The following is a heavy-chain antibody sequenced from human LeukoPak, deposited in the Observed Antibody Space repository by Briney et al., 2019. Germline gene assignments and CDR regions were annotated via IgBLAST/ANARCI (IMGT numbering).Heavy chain of an antibody. Sequence: SETLSLTCTVSGGSVSSGSYYWSWIRQPPGKGLEWIGYIYYSGSTNYNSSLKSRVTISVDASKNQFSLKLSSVTAADAAVYYCARVPNVDTAMERSFFDYWGQGTLVTVSS. CDR3: ARVPNVDTAMERSFFDY. V-gene: IGHV4-61*01. J-gene: IGHJ4*02. CDR1: GGSVSSGSYY. D-gene: IGHD5-18*01. CDR2: IYYSGST.